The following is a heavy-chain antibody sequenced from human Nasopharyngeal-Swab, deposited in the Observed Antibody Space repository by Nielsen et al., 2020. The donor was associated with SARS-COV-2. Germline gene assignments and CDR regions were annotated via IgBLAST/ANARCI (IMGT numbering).Heavy chain of an antibody. V-gene: IGHV4-61*09. Sequence: TRSLTCTVARGSIRRGSDYWTWIRETAGKGLEGIGDINTTGRTDYNSSLKSRVTIAVDTSKNQFSLTLSSVTAADRAVYYCARREVYAKWFAPWGQGTLVIVSS. CDR3: ARREVYAKWFAP. D-gene: IGHD2/OR15-2a*01. CDR2: INTTGRT. CDR1: RGSIRRGSDY. J-gene: IGHJ5*02.